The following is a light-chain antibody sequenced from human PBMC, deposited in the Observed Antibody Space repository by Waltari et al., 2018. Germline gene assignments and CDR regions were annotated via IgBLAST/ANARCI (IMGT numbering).Light chain of an antibody. Sequence: QSALTQPASVSGSPGPSITISCTGTSSDVGGYHYVSGYQQHPGKAPKLMIYEVSNRPSGVSNRFSGSKSGNTASLTISGLQAEDEADYYCSSYTSSSTRVFGGGTKLTVL. V-gene: IGLV2-14*01. CDR3: SSYTSSSTRV. J-gene: IGLJ2*01. CDR2: EVS. CDR1: SSDVGGYHY.